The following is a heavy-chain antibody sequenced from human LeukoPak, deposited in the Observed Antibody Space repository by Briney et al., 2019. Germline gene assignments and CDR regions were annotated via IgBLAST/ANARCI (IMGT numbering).Heavy chain of an antibody. CDR2: IYYSGST. D-gene: IGHD3-10*01. J-gene: IGHJ4*02. V-gene: IGHV4-39*01. Sequence: PSETLSLTCSVSGGSISRSSLYWGWIRQPPGKGLEWIGSIYYSGSTYYNPSLKSRVTISVDTSKNQFSLKLSSVTAADTAVYYCASAGPVGSGIFDYWGQGTLVTVSS. CDR3: ASAGPVGSGIFDY. CDR1: GGSISRSSLY.